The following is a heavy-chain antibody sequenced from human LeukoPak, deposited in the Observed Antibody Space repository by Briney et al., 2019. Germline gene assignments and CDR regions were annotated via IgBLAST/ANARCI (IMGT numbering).Heavy chain of an antibody. Sequence: SETLSLTCTVSGYSIISGYYWGWVRQPHGKGLEWIGIIYHSGSTYYNPSLKSRVTISVDTSKNQFSLKLSSVTAADTAVYYCARHPSEWELLGPGYYFDYWGQGTLVTVSS. J-gene: IGHJ4*02. V-gene: IGHV4-38-2*02. CDR2: IYHSGST. D-gene: IGHD1-26*01. CDR3: ARHPSEWELLGPGYYFDY. CDR1: GYSIISGYY.